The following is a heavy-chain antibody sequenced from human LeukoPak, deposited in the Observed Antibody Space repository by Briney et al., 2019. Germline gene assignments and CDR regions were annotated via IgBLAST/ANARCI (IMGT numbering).Heavy chain of an antibody. CDR2: ISWNSGSI. J-gene: IGHJ3*02. D-gene: IGHD6-13*01. V-gene: IGHV3-9*01. CDR3: AREPLFSSSWYKNAFDI. CDR1: GFTFDDYA. Sequence: GGSLRLSCAASGFTFDDYAMHWVRQAPGKGLEWVSGISWNSGSIGYADSVKGRFTISRDNAKNSLYLQVNSLRAEDTAVYYCAREPLFSSSWYKNAFDIWGQGTMVTVSS.